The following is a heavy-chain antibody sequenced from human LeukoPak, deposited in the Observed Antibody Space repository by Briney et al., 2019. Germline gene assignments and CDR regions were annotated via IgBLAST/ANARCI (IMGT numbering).Heavy chain of an antibody. V-gene: IGHV1-2*02. CDR3: ARGDIVATTLDY. CDR2: INPNSGGT. D-gene: IGHD5-12*01. J-gene: IGHJ4*02. Sequence: ASVKVSCKASGYTFTGYYMHWVRQAPGQGLEWMGWINPNSGGTNYAQKFQGRVTMTRDTSISTAYMEQSRLRSDDTAVYYCARGDIVATTLDYWGQGTLVTVSS. CDR1: GYTFTGYY.